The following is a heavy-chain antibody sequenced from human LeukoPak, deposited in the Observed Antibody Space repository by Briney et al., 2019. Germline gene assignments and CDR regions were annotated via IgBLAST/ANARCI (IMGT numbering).Heavy chain of an antibody. Sequence: SETLSLTCTVSGGSISSGGYYWSWIRQHPGKGREWIGYIYYSGSTYYNPSLKSRVTISVDTSKNQFSLKLSSVTAADTAVYYCARPTNYDSSGYYYFDYWGQGTLVTVSS. CDR1: GGSISSGGYY. J-gene: IGHJ4*02. CDR2: IYYSGST. V-gene: IGHV4-31*03. D-gene: IGHD3-22*01. CDR3: ARPTNYDSSGYYYFDY.